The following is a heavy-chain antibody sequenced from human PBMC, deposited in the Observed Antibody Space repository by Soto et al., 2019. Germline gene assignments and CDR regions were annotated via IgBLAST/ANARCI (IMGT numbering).Heavy chain of an antibody. D-gene: IGHD2-15*01. CDR2: ISYDGSNK. CDR3: AKEGYCSGGSCYAYYYGMDV. CDR1: GFTFSSYG. V-gene: IGHV3-30*18. Sequence: GGSLRLSCAASGFTFSSYGMHWVRQAPGKGLEWVAVISYDGSNKYYADSVKGRFTISRDNSKNTLYLQMNSLRAEDTAVYYCAKEGYCSGGSCYAYYYGMDVWGQGTTVTVSS. J-gene: IGHJ6*02.